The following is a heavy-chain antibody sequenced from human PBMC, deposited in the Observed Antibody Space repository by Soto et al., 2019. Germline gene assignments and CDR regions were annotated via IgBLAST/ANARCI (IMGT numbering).Heavy chain of an antibody. V-gene: IGHV1-69*01. J-gene: IGHJ6*02. CDR3: PRGRRTRNYGLEV. CDR1: GATFNNYA. Sequence: QEQLVQSGAEVRKPGSSVKVSCKASGATFNNYAVSWVRQAPGQGLEWMGGIIPMFGTANYAQRFQGRVNNSTNEATRKANREMTRHTAADSAISCCPRGRRTRNYGLEVWGQGTPVTVSS. CDR2: IIPMFGTA.